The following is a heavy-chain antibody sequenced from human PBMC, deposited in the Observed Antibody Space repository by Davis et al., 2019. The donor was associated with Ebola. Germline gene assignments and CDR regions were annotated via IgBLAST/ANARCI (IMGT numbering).Heavy chain of an antibody. CDR3: ARGGDIVVVVAATDYSGMDV. Sequence: GESLKISCAASGFTFSSYGMHWVRQAPGKGLEWVAVIWYDGSNKYYADSVKGRFTISRDNSKNTLYLQMNSLRAEDTAVYYCARGGDIVVVVAATDYSGMDVWGQGTTVTVSS. D-gene: IGHD2-15*01. V-gene: IGHV3-33*01. CDR2: IWYDGSNK. CDR1: GFTFSSYG. J-gene: IGHJ6*02.